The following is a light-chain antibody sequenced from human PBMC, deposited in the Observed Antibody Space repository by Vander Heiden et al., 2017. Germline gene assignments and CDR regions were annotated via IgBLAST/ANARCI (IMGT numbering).Light chain of an antibody. CDR1: QGISSY. V-gene: IGKV1-9*01. Sequence: DIQLTQSPSFLSASVGDRVTITCRASQGISSYLAWYQQKPGKAPKLLIYAASTLQSGVPSRFTGSRSGTEFTLTISSLQPEHLATYYCQQLNSYPRTFGQGTKVELK. CDR3: QQLNSYPRT. CDR2: AAS. J-gene: IGKJ1*01.